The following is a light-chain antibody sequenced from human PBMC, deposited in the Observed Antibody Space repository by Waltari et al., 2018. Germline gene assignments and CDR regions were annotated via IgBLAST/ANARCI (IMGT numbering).Light chain of an antibody. J-gene: IGKJ4*01. CDR1: QSVSSY. CDR2: DAS. Sequence: EIVLTQSQATLSLSPGERATLSCRASQSVSSYLAWYQQKPGQAPRLLIYDASNRATGIPARFSGSGSGTDFTLTISSLEPEDFAVYYCQQRSNWPRLTFGGGTKVEIK. CDR3: QQRSNWPRLT. V-gene: IGKV3-11*01.